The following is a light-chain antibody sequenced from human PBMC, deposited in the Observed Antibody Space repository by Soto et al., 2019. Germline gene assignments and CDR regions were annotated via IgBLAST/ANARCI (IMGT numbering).Light chain of an antibody. V-gene: IGKV4-1*01. CDR3: QQYASSQT. J-gene: IGKJ1*01. Sequence: DIVMTQSPDSLAVSLGERATINCKSSQSVLYRSNSKNYLAWHQQKPGQSPRLLVYGASSRATGIPDRFSGSGSGTDFTLTISRLEPEDFAVYFCQQYASSQTFGQGTKVDIK. CDR2: GAS. CDR1: QSVLYRSNSKNY.